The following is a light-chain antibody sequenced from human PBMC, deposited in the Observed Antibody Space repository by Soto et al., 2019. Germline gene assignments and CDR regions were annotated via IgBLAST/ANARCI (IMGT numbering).Light chain of an antibody. CDR2: EGN. CDR3: CSYVSSTYV. V-gene: IGLV2-23*01. Sequence: QSALTQPASVSGSPGQSITISCTGTNSGVGSYNLVSWYQQHPAKAPKLIIYEGNKRPSGVSSRFFGSKSGNTASLTISGLQAEDEADYYCCSYVSSTYVFGTGTKVTVL. CDR1: NSGVGSYNL. J-gene: IGLJ1*01.